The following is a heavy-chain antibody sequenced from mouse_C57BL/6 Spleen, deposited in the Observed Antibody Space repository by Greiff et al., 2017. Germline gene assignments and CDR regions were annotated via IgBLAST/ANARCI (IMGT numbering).Heavy chain of an antibody. CDR2: ISSGSSTI. CDR3: ARVHYGRDAMDY. V-gene: IGHV5-17*01. J-gene: IGHJ4*01. Sequence: EVMLVESGGGLVKPGGSLKLSCAASGFTFSDYGMHWVRQAPEKGLEWVAYISSGSSTIYYADTVKGRFTISRDNAKNTLFLQLTSLRSEDTAMYYCARVHYGRDAMDYWGQGTSVTVSS. CDR1: GFTFSDYG. D-gene: IGHD1-1*02.